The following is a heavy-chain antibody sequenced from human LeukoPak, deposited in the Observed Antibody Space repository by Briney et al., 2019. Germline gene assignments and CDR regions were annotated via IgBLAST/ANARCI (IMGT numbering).Heavy chain of an antibody. Sequence: GGSLRLSCGASGFTFSSYGMLWVRQSPGKGLEWVAFIRYDGNIKFYADSMKGRFTISRDNSKNMVYVQMNSLRAEDTAVYYCARAPAHRGYCSGGSCYFYYFDYWGQGTLVTVSS. CDR3: ARAPAHRGYCSGGSCYFYYFDY. V-gene: IGHV3-30*02. J-gene: IGHJ4*02. D-gene: IGHD2-15*01. CDR1: GFTFSSYG. CDR2: IRYDGNIK.